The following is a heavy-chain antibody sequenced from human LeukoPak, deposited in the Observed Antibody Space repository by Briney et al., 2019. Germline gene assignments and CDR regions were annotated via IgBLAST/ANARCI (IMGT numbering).Heavy chain of an antibody. Sequence: PSETLSLAFSVSGGSISARSCSWIWIRQSPWKGLEWIGSIYYTGSTYYNPSLESRVTVSVDSSKNQFSLRFTSVTAADTAVYSCETISMLIVLRAGHDPVAFWGQGTMVSVSS. V-gene: IGHV4-39*01. CDR1: GGSISARSCS. D-gene: IGHD3-10*02. J-gene: IGHJ3*01. CDR2: IYYTGST. CDR3: ETISMLIVLRAGHDPVAF.